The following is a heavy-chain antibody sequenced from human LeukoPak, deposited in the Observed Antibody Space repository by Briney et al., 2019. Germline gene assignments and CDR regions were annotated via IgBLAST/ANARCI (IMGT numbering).Heavy chain of an antibody. J-gene: IGHJ3*02. V-gene: IGHV1-18*04. CDR2: ISAYNGNT. Sequence: ASVKVSCKASGYTFTGYYMHWVRQAPGQGLEWMGWISAYNGNTNYAQKLQGRVTMTTDTSTSTAYMELRSLRSDDTAVYYCARDPGYWAFDIWGQGTMVTVSS. CDR1: GYTFTGYY. D-gene: IGHD1-26*01. CDR3: ARDPGYWAFDI.